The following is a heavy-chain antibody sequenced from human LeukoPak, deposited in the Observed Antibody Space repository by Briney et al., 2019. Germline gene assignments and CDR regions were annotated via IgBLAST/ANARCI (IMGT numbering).Heavy chain of an antibody. Sequence: VASVKVSCKASGYTFTGYYIHWVRQAPGQGLEWMGWINPHSGGTHYAQKFQGRVTMTTDTSISTAYMEVSSLRSDDTAVYYCAKGLLTGINWYFGLWGRGTLVTVSS. J-gene: IGHJ2*01. V-gene: IGHV1-2*02. CDR3: AKGLLTGINWYFGL. CDR1: GYTFTGYY. CDR2: INPHSGGT. D-gene: IGHD7-27*01.